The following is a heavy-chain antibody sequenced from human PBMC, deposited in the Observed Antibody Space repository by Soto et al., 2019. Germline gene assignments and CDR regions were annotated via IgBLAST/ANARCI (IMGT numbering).Heavy chain of an antibody. V-gene: IGHV3-30*18. D-gene: IGHD3-10*01. CDR1: GFTFSSYG. J-gene: IGHJ4*02. Sequence: QVQLVESGGGVVQPGRSLRLSCAASGFTFSSYGMHWVRQAPGKGLEWVAVISYDGSNKYYADSVKGRFTISRDNSKNTLYLQMNSLRAEDTAVYYCANDPPGPKLVCFGELRGYWGQGTLVTVSS. CDR3: ANDPPGPKLVCFGELRGY. CDR2: ISYDGSNK.